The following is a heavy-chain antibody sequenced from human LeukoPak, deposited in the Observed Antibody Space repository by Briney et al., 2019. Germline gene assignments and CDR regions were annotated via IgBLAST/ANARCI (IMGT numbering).Heavy chain of an antibody. D-gene: IGHD7-27*01. CDR1: GFTFNIFS. V-gene: IGHV3-21*01. J-gene: IGHJ6*03. Sequence: GGSLRLSCAASGFTFNIFSMDWVRQTPGKGLEWVSSISSSTTYTYHADSVKGRFTISRDNSKNTLYLQMNSLRAEDTAVYYCAREGQVLGYYYYMDVWGKGTTVTVSS. CDR3: AREGQVLGYYYYMDV. CDR2: ISSSTTYT.